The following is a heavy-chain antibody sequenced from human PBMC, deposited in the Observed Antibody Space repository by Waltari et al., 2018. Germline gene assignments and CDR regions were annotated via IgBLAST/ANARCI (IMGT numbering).Heavy chain of an antibody. D-gene: IGHD1-26*01. CDR1: GGSISSYY. V-gene: IGHV4-59*01. Sequence: QVQLQESGPGLVKPSETLSLTCTVSGGSISSYYWSWIRQPQGKGLEWIGYIYYSGSTNYNPSLKSRVTISVDTSKNQFSLKLSSVTAADTAVYYCARGGIVGATRAFDIWGQGTMVTVSS. J-gene: IGHJ3*02. CDR3: ARGGIVGATRAFDI. CDR2: IYYSGST.